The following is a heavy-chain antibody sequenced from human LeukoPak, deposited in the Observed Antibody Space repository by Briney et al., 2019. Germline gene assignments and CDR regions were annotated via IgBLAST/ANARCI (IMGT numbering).Heavy chain of an antibody. V-gene: IGHV1-8*02. CDR1: GYTFTSYY. CDR3: ARGLVRGWKDYYFDY. D-gene: IGHD6-19*01. J-gene: IGHJ4*02. Sequence: ASVTVSCKASGYTFTSYYMHWVRQAPGQGLEWMGWMNPNSGNTGYAQKFQGRVTMTRNTSISTAYMELSSLGSEDTAVYYCARGLVRGWKDYYFDYWGQGTLVTVSS. CDR2: MNPNSGNT.